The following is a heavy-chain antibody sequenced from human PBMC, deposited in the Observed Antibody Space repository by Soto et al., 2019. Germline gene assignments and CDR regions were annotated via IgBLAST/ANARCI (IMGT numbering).Heavy chain of an antibody. Sequence: GASVKVSCKASGGTFSSYAISWVRQAPGQGLEWMGGIIPIFGTANYAQKFQGRVTITADESTSTAYMRLSSLRSEDTAVYYCARGNSSRPRGPRRVYNWFDPWGQGTLVTVSS. V-gene: IGHV1-69*13. CDR3: ARGNSSRPRGPRRVYNWFDP. CDR2: IIPIFGTA. D-gene: IGHD6-13*01. CDR1: GGTFSSYA. J-gene: IGHJ5*02.